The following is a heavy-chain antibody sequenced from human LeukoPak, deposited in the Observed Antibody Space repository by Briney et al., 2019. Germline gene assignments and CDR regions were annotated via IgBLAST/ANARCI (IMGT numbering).Heavy chain of an antibody. V-gene: IGHV3-23*01. Sequence: GGSLRLSCAASGFTFSSYAMSWVRQAPGKGLEWVSVISGSGASTYYADSVKGRFTISRDNSKNTLYLQMSGLRAEDTAVYYCAKEPSYCTNGVCYSRVFDRWGQGTLVTVSS. CDR2: ISGSGAST. J-gene: IGHJ5*02. CDR1: GFTFSSYA. D-gene: IGHD2-8*01. CDR3: AKEPSYCTNGVCYSRVFDR.